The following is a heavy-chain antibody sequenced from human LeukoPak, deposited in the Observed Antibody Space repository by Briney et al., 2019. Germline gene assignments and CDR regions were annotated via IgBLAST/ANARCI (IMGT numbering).Heavy chain of an antibody. CDR3: ARERGYFDTRDY. CDR2: IYHSGST. J-gene: IGHJ4*02. D-gene: IGHD3-9*01. Sequence: KSSETLSLTCTVSGYSITSGYYWGWIRQPPGKGLEWIGSIYHSGSTYYNPSLKSRVTIVVDTSKNQISLKVSSVTAADTAVYYCARERGYFDTRDYWGQGTLVTVPS. V-gene: IGHV4-38-2*02. CDR1: GYSITSGYY.